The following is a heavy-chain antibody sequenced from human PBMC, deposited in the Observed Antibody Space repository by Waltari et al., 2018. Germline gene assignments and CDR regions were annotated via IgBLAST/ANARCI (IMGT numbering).Heavy chain of an antibody. CDR2: ISGSGGST. J-gene: IGHJ4*02. CDR1: GFTFSSYA. D-gene: IGHD2-15*01. V-gene: IGHV3-23*01. Sequence: EVQLLESGGGLVQPGGSLRLSCAASGFTFSSYAMSWVRQAPGKGLAWVSAISGSGGSTYYADSVKGRFTISRDNSKNTLYLQMNSLRAEDTAVYYCVRGRGVVVVAATIYFDYWGQGTLVTVSS. CDR3: VRGRGVVVVAATIYFDY.